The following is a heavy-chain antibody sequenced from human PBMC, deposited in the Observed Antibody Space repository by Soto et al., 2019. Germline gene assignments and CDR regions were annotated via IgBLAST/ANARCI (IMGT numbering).Heavy chain of an antibody. CDR2: TRNKANSYTT. CDR1: GFTFSDHY. D-gene: IGHD1-26*01. V-gene: IGHV3-72*01. CDR3: ARVPTVGPSRYVLDI. J-gene: IGHJ3*02. Sequence: PGGSLRLSCAASGFTFSDHYMDWVRQAPGKGLEWVGRTRNKANSYTTEYAASVKGRFTISRDDSKNSLYLQMNSLKTEDTAVFYCARVPTVGPSRYVLDIRGQGTVVTVSS.